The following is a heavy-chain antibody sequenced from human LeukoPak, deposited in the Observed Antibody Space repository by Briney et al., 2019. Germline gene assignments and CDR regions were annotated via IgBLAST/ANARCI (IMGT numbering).Heavy chain of an antibody. CDR3: AKEVVPAAIGDAFDI. V-gene: IGHV3-30*18. D-gene: IGHD2-2*02. J-gene: IGHJ3*02. CDR2: ISYDGSNK. Sequence: GGSLRLSCAASGFTFSSYGMHWVRQAPGKGLEWVAVISYDGSNKYYADSVKGRFTISRDNSKNTLYLQMNSLRAEDTAVYYCAKEVVPAAIGDAFDIWGQGTMVTVSS. CDR1: GFTFSSYG.